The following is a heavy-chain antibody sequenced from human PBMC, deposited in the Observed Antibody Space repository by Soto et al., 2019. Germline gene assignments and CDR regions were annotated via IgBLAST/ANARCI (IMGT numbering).Heavy chain of an antibody. CDR3: AREDESSGSAGTFRH. J-gene: IGHJ1*01. Sequence: QVQLVESGGDVVQPGRSLRLSCVASGFTFSNYVMHWVRQAPGKGLAWVALVSGEGNKHYADSVKDRFSISRDNSMNKLNLEMNNLRAEDTALYYCAREDESSGSAGTFRHWGQGTLVTVSP. CDR2: VSGEGNK. V-gene: IGHV3-30-3*01. CDR1: GFTFSNYV. D-gene: IGHD3-22*01.